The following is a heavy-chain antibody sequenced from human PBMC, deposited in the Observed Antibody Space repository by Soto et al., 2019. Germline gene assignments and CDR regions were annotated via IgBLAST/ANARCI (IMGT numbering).Heavy chain of an antibody. CDR3: ARDFVDVRIRYGMDV. Sequence: PGGSLRLSCAASGFTFSSYEMNWVRQAPGKGLEWVSYISSSGSTIYYADSVKGRFTISRDNAKNSLYLQMNSLRAEDTAVYYCARDFVDVRIRYGMDVWGQGTTVTVSS. D-gene: IGHD2-21*01. J-gene: IGHJ6*02. V-gene: IGHV3-48*03. CDR2: ISSSGSTI. CDR1: GFTFSSYE.